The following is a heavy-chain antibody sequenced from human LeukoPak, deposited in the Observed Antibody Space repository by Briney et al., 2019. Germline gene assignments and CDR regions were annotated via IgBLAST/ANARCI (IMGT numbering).Heavy chain of an antibody. D-gene: IGHD3-22*01. CDR2: IYYSGST. CDR1: GGSISSGDYY. Sequence: SQTLSLTCIVSGGSISSGDYYWSWIRQSPGKGLGWIGYIYYSGSTYYNPSLKSRVTISVDTSKNQFSLKLSSVTAADTAVYYCAKMYYYDSSGYYDWGQGTLVTVSS. V-gene: IGHV4-31*03. J-gene: IGHJ4*02. CDR3: AKMYYYDSSGYYD.